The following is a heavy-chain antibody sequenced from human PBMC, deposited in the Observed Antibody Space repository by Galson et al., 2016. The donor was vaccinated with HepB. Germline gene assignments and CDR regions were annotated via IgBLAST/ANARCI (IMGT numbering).Heavy chain of an antibody. CDR2: IYWDDDR. V-gene: IGHV2-5*02. CDR3: AHQPYGYYFDY. Sequence: PALVKPTQTLTLTCTFSGFSLSTSGVGVGWIRQPPGKALEWLALIYWDDDRRYSPSLKTRLTITKDTSKNQVVLTMTNMDPVDTATYYCAHQPYGYYFDYWGQGTLVTVSS. CDR1: GFSLSTSGVG. D-gene: IGHD3-10*01. J-gene: IGHJ4*02.